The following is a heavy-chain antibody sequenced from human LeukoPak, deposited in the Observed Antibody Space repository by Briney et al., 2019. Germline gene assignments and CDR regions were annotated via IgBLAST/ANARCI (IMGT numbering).Heavy chain of an antibody. Sequence: GGSLRLSCAASGFTVAGAWMNWVRQAPGKGLEWVAVISYDGSNKYYADSVKGRFTISRDNSKNTLYLQMNSLRAEDTAVYYCARGYYSSGWYYAYWGQGTLVTVSS. CDR1: GFTVAGAW. J-gene: IGHJ4*02. D-gene: IGHD6-19*01. CDR3: ARGYYSSGWYYAY. CDR2: ISYDGSNK. V-gene: IGHV3-30*03.